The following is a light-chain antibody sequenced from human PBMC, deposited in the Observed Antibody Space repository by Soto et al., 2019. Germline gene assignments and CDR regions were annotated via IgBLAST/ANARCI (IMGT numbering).Light chain of an antibody. CDR1: QSISGT. Sequence: EIVLTQSPGTLSLSPGERATLSCRASQSISGTLAWYQQKPGQAPRLLIYGASTRATSFPARFSGSGSGTDFTLTISSLQSEGFAVYYCQQYNNWPWTFGQGTRLEIK. V-gene: IGKV3-15*01. CDR2: GAS. CDR3: QQYNNWPWT. J-gene: IGKJ5*01.